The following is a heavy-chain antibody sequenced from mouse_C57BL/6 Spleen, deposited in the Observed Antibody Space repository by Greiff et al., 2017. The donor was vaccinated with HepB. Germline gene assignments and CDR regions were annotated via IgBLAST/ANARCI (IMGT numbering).Heavy chain of an antibody. J-gene: IGHJ1*03. Sequence: EVQLQQSGPELVKPGASVKISCKASGYTFTDYYMNWVKQSHGKSLEWIGDINPNNGGTSYNQKFKGKATLTVDKSSSTAYMELRSLTSEDSAVYYCARPLYGSSLYWYFDVWGTGTTVTVSS. V-gene: IGHV1-26*01. D-gene: IGHD1-1*01. CDR3: ARPLYGSSLYWYFDV. CDR1: GYTFTDYY. CDR2: INPNNGGT.